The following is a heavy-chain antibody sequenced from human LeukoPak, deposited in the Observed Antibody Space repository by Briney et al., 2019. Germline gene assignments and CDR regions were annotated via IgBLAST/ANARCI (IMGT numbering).Heavy chain of an antibody. D-gene: IGHD3-22*01. CDR2: ISAYNSNT. CDR1: GYTFTSYG. CDR3: ARDRVDYYDSSGYPDYFDY. Sequence: ASVKVSCKASGYTFTSYGISWVRQAPGQGLEWMGWISAYNSNTNYAQKLQGRVTMTTDTSTSTAYMELRSLRSDDTAVYYCARDRVDYYDSSGYPDYFDYWGQGTLVTVSS. J-gene: IGHJ4*02. V-gene: IGHV1-18*01.